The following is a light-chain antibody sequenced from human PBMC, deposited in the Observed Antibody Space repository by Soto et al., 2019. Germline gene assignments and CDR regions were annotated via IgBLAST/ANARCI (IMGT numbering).Light chain of an antibody. CDR1: QDIRGA. CDR3: QQFNSYLIT. V-gene: IGKV1-13*02. J-gene: IGKJ5*01. CDR2: DVS. Sequence: ALQLTQSPSSLSASVGDRVTITCRASQDIRGALAWYQQKPGKAPKILIYDVSTLESGVPSRFSGSSSGTDFTLTISSLQPVDFATYYCQQFNSYLITFGQGTRLEIK.